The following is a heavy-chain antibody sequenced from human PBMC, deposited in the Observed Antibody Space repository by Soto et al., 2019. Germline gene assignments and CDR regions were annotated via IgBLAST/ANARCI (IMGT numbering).Heavy chain of an antibody. J-gene: IGHJ5*02. D-gene: IGHD1-26*01. CDR1: RFTLSSYS. V-gene: IGHV3-21*01. CDR2: IMSSSSYI. CDR3: ARAGIVGASRGFWFDL. Sequence: XGSLRLSGAAGRFTLSSYSMNWVRQAPGKGLEWVSSIMSSSSYIYYADAVKGRFTISRDNAKNSLYLQMNSLRAEDTAVYYCARAGIVGASRGFWFDLWGQATLVTVSS.